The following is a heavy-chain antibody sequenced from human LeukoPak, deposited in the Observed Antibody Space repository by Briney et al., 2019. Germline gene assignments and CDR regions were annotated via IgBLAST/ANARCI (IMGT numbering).Heavy chain of an antibody. CDR3: AKDWSGNYNWSDP. Sequence: GGSLRLSCAASGFTFTTYGMHWVRQAPGKGLEWVACIYPDGTNKDYADSVKGRFIISRDNSKNTLFLQMNSLRAEDTAVYYCAKDWSGNYNWSDPWGQGTLVTVSS. J-gene: IGHJ5*02. D-gene: IGHD3-3*01. CDR2: IYPDGTNK. V-gene: IGHV3-30*02. CDR1: GFTFTTYG.